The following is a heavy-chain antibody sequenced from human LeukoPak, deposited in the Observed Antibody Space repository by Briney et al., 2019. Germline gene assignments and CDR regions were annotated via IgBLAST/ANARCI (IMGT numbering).Heavy chain of an antibody. J-gene: IGHJ4*02. CDR2: ITSKSTTI. CDR1: GFTFSIYS. Sequence: GGSLRLSCAASGFTFSIYSMDWVRQAPGKGLEWVSKITSKSTTIYYADSVKGLFTISRDNAKNSLYLQMNSLRAEDTAVYYCARERGYCAGDSCYGFDYWGQGILVTVSS. D-gene: IGHD2-15*01. V-gene: IGHV3-48*01. CDR3: ARERGYCAGDSCYGFDY.